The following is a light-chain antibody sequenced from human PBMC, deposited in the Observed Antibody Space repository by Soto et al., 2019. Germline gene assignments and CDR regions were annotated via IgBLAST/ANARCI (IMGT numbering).Light chain of an antibody. V-gene: IGKV1-5*01. Sequence: DIQLTQSPSTLSASVGDRVTITCRASQRMTSWLAWYQQKPGKAPKVLIYDASSLESGVPSRFSGSESGTEFTLTISSLQSEDFAVYYCQQYNNWPWTFGQGTKVDIK. CDR3: QQYNNWPWT. J-gene: IGKJ1*01. CDR2: DAS. CDR1: QRMTSW.